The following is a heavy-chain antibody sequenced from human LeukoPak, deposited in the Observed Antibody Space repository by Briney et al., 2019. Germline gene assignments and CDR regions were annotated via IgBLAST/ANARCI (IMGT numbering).Heavy chain of an antibody. Sequence: GGSLRLSCAASGFTFGTYAMNWVRQAPGKGLEWVSTISGSGGSTYYADSVKGRFTISRDNSKNTLYLQMNSLRAEGTAVYYCAYGDYDCWGQGTLVTVSS. D-gene: IGHD4-17*01. CDR1: GFTFGTYA. CDR3: AYGDYDC. V-gene: IGHV3-23*01. CDR2: ISGSGGST. J-gene: IGHJ4*02.